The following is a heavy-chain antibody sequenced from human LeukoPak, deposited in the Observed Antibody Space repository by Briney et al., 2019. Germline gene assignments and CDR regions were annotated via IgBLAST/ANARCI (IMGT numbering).Heavy chain of an antibody. CDR1: GFTFSTYA. D-gene: IGHD6-19*01. J-gene: IGHJ4*02. V-gene: IGHV3-64D*06. Sequence: GGSLRLSCSASGFTFSTYAMHWVRQAPGKGLEYVSAISSNGDTTYYVDSVKGRFTISRDNSKNALYLQMSSLGAEDTAVYYCVKASYSSGWYGDYWGQGTLVTVSS. CDR3: VKASYSSGWYGDY. CDR2: ISSNGDTT.